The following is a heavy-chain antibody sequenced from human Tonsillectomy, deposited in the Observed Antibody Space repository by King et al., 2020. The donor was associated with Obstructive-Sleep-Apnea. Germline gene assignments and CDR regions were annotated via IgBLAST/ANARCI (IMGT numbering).Heavy chain of an antibody. D-gene: IGHD3-10*01. CDR2: ISWDSGTI. CDR1: GVSFDDYA. CDR3: TREPDYFASGSLYTTNYYYYYGTDV. V-gene: IGHV3-9*01. Sequence: DVQLVESGGGLVQPGRSLRLSCAASGVSFDDYAMHWVRQAPGKGLEWVSGISWDSGTIGYADSVKGRFTISSDNANNSLYLEMNSLRAEDAALYYCTREPDYFASGSLYTTNYYYYYGTDVWGQGTTVTVSS. J-gene: IGHJ6*02.